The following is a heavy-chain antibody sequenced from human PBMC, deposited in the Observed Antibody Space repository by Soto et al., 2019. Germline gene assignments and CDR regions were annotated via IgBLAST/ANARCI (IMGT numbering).Heavy chain of an antibody. V-gene: IGHV3-30-3*01. CDR1: RFTFSTYA. CDR2: ISNDGGNK. Sequence: GGSLRLSCAASRFTFSTYAIHWVRQAPGKGLQWVALISNDGGNKYYADSVKGRFTTSRDNSKNTLYLQINSLRAEDTAVYYCARDLSTYSVSWSGPEYYYAMDVWGQGTTVTVSS. CDR3: ARDLSTYSVSWSGPEYYYAMDV. D-gene: IGHD3-3*01. J-gene: IGHJ6*02.